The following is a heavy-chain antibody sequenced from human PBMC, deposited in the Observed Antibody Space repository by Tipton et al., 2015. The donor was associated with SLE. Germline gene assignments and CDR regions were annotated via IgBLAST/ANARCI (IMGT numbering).Heavy chain of an antibody. Sequence: LRLSCTVSGGSIRSHYWSWIRQPPGKGLEWIGYISYRGSTNYSPSLKSRVTISVDTSTNQFSLYLSSVTAADTAVYYCARDAVTHGGGYFDLWGRGTLFTVSS. CDR1: GGSIRSHY. D-gene: IGHD4-17*01. V-gene: IGHV4-59*11. J-gene: IGHJ2*01. CDR2: ISYRGST. CDR3: ARDAVTHGGGYFDL.